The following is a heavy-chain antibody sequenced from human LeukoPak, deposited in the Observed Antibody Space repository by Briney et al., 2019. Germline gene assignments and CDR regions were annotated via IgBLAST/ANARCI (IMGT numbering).Heavy chain of an antibody. J-gene: IGHJ4*02. D-gene: IGHD3-10*01. CDR3: ARDRYYVSGTYYRFDY. Sequence: PGGSLRLSCAASGFTFSNFWMMWVCQAPGKGLEWVANINRDGSEKNYVDSVKGRFTISRDNARNSLYLQMNTLRAEETAVYYCARDRYYVSGTYYRFDYWGPGALVTVSS. CDR1: GFTFSNFW. V-gene: IGHV3-7*01. CDR2: INRDGSEK.